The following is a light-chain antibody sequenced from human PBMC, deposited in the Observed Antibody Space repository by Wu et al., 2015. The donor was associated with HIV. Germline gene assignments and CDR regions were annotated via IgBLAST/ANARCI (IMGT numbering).Light chain of an antibody. CDR2: ATS. CDR1: QSVSSSY. J-gene: IGKJ4*01. Sequence: EIVLTQSPGTLSLSPGERATLSCRASQSVSSSYLAWYQQRPGQAPRLLIYATSSRPTGIPDRFSGSGSGTDFTFTINTLEPEDFAVYYCQQYGTSPPETFGGGTKVEIK. CDR3: QQYGTSPPET. V-gene: IGKV3-20*01.